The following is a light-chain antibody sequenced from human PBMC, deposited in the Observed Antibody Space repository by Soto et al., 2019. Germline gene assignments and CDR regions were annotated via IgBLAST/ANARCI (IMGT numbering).Light chain of an antibody. CDR1: ESVNDN. CDR3: QQRCNWPLT. J-gene: IGKJ1*01. CDR2: DAS. V-gene: IGKV3-11*01. Sequence: ETVMTQSPATLSVSPGERVTLSCWASESVNDNLAWYHQKPGQTPRLLIYDASTRAAGIPASFSGSGSGTEFTLTISSLEPEDFAVYYCQQRCNWPLTFGQGTKV.